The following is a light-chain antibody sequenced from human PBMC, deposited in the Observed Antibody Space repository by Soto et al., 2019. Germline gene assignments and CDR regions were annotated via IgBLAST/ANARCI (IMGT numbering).Light chain of an antibody. CDR1: QSVSSSY. CDR3: QQYGSSTLT. Sequence: EIVLTQSPGTLSLSPGERATLSCRASQSVSSSYLAWYQQKPGLAPRLLIYDASSRATGIPDRFSGSGSGTDFTLTISRLEPEDFAVYYCQQYGSSTLTFGGGTKVEIK. CDR2: DAS. J-gene: IGKJ4*01. V-gene: IGKV3D-20*01.